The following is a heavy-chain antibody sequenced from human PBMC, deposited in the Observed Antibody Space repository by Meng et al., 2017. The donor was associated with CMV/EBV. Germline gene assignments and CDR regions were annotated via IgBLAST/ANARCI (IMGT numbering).Heavy chain of an antibody. CDR2: IYSGGTT. CDR1: DFTVSTYY. V-gene: IGHV3-53*01. CDR3: ARGTLSGSSPAVFDY. Sequence: GESLKISCVAFDFTVSTYYMSWVRQAPGKGLEWVSIIYSGGTTYYADSVKGRFTISRDNSQNTVYLQMNSLKAEDTAVYYCARGTLSGSSPAVFDYWGQGTLVTVSS. D-gene: IGHD1-26*01. J-gene: IGHJ4*02.